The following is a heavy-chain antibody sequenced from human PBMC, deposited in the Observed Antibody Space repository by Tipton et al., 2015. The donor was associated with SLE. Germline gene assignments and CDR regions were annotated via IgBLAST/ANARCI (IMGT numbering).Heavy chain of an antibody. CDR2: VFRSGTS. CDR3: AREPVYYYYYMDV. J-gene: IGHJ6*03. CDR1: GYSISSGHL. V-gene: IGHV4-38-2*02. Sequence: GLVKPSETLSLTCTVSGYSISSGHLWGWIRQAPGKGLEWIASVFRSGTSHYNPSLKRRVTISVDTSKNQFSLKLSSVTAADTAVYYCAREPVYYYYYMDVWGKGTTVTVSS.